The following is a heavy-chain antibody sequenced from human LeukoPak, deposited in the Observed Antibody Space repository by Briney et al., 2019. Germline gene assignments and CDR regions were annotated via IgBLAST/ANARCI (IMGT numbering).Heavy chain of an antibody. Sequence: PGGSLRLSCAASGFTFSSNFMSWVRQAPGKGLEWVSLIYSGGTTFYADSVKGRFTISRDNSKNTLYLQMNSLRAEDTAVYYCARAVAATPVYYYGMDVWGQGTTVTVSS. D-gene: IGHD6-19*01. J-gene: IGHJ6*02. CDR3: ARAVAATPVYYYGMDV. CDR2: IYSGGTT. V-gene: IGHV3-53*01. CDR1: GFTFSSNF.